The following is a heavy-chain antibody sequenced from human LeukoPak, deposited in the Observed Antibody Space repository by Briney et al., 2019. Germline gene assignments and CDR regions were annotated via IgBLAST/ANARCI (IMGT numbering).Heavy chain of an antibody. Sequence: PSETLTLTCAVSGGSISSSNWWSWVRQPPGKGLEWIGEIYHSGSTNYNPSLKSRVTISVDKSKNQFSLKLSSVTAADTAVYYCAGIAVAERWFDPWGQGTLVTVSS. CDR1: GGSISSSNW. J-gene: IGHJ5*02. D-gene: IGHD6-19*01. CDR3: AGIAVAERWFDP. V-gene: IGHV4-4*02. CDR2: IYHSGST.